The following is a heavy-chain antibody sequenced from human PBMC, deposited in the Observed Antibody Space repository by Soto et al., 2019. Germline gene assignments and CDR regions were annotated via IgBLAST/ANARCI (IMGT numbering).Heavy chain of an antibody. CDR3: ARDKFSSGWYQDY. J-gene: IGHJ4*02. V-gene: IGHV3-33*01. D-gene: IGHD6-19*01. CDR1: GFSFSSYG. Sequence: QVQLVESGGGVVQPGRSLRLSCAASGFSFSSYGMHRVRQVPGKGLEWVAIIWYDGSKEYYADSVKGRFTISRDNSKNTLYLQMNSLRAEDTAVYYCARDKFSSGWYQDYWGQGTLVTVSS. CDR2: IWYDGSKE.